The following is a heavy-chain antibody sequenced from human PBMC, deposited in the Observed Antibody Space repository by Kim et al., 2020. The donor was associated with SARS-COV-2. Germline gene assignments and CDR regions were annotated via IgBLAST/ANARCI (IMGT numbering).Heavy chain of an antibody. CDR2: IKQDGSEK. Sequence: GGSLRLSCAASGFTFSSYWMSWVRQAPGKGLEWVANIKQDGSEKYYVDSVKGRFTISRDNAKNSLYLQMNSLRAEDTAVYYCARVGGKDGYNTYWYFDLWGRGTLVTVSS. CDR3: ARVGGKDGYNTYWYFDL. CDR1: GFTFSSYW. J-gene: IGHJ2*01. D-gene: IGHD5-12*01. V-gene: IGHV3-7*05.